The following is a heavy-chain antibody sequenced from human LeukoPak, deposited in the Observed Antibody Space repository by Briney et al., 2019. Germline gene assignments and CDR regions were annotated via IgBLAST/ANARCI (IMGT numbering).Heavy chain of an antibody. V-gene: IGHV2-70*11. CDR1: GFSLSASGMC. J-gene: IGHJ6*02. CDR3: ARRALHYYISAGGTGMDV. Sequence: SGPALVKPTQTLTLTCTVSGFSLSASGMCVIWVRQPPGKALEGLARIDWDDDKYYRTSLRTRLTISKDTYKTQVVLTMTHMDPVDTATYYSARRALHYYISAGGTGMDVWGQGTTVTVSS. D-gene: IGHD3-9*01. CDR2: IDWDDDK.